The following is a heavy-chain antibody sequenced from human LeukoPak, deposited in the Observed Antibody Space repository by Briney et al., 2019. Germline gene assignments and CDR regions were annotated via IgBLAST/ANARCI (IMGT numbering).Heavy chain of an antibody. CDR2: IDDDSRPI. CDR3: ARGGTGDGNYFDY. Sequence: GGSLRLSCAASGFSFSRYSMNWVRQIPGKGLEWLSYIDDDSRPIYYADSVRGRFTVSRDNAKNSLFLQMNGLRAEDTALYYCARGGTGDGNYFDYWGQGTLVTVSS. V-gene: IGHV3-48*01. J-gene: IGHJ4*02. CDR1: GFSFSRYS. D-gene: IGHD7-27*01.